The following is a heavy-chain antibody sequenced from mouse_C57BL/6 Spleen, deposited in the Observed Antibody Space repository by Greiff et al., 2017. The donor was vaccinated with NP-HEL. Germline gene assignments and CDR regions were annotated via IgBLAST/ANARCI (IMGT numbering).Heavy chain of an antibody. Sequence: EVKLVESEGGLVQPGSSMKLSCTASGFTFSDYYMAWVRQVPEKGLEWVANINYDGSSTYYLDSLKSRFIISRDNAKNILYLQMSSLKSEDTATYYCARAGPDYYAMDYWGQGTSVTVSS. D-gene: IGHD4-1*01. V-gene: IGHV5-16*01. J-gene: IGHJ4*01. CDR2: INYDGSST. CDR3: ARAGPDYYAMDY. CDR1: GFTFSDYY.